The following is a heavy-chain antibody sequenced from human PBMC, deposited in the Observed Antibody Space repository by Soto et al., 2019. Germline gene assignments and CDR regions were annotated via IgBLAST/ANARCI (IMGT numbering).Heavy chain of an antibody. CDR3: ARGTSYSYGLYY. J-gene: IGHJ4*02. CDR2: TRNKANSYTT. Sequence: GGSLRLSCAASGFTFSDHYMDWVRQAPGKGLEWVGRTRNKANSYTTEYAASVKGRFTISRDDSKNSLYLQMNSLKTEDTAVYYCARGTSYSYGLYYWGQGTLVTVSS. CDR1: GFTFSDHY. D-gene: IGHD5-18*01. V-gene: IGHV3-72*01.